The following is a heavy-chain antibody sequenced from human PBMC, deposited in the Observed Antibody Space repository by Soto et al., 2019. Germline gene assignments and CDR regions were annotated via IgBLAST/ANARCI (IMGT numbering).Heavy chain of an antibody. CDR1: GFTFSSYS. J-gene: IGHJ3*02. Sequence: GGSLRLSCAASGFTFSSYSMNWVRQAPGKGLEWVSYISSSSSTIYYSDSVKGRFTISRDNAKNSLYLQMNSLRDEDTAVYYCARTTYPDAYVWGSYTFGAFDIWGQGTMVTVSS. V-gene: IGHV3-48*02. CDR3: ARTTYPDAYVWGSYTFGAFDI. CDR2: ISSSSSTI. D-gene: IGHD3-16*01.